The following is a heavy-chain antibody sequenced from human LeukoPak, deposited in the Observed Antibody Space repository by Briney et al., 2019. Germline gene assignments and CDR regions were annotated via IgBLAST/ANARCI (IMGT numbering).Heavy chain of an antibody. CDR3: ARGSGYCSSTSCYPHYFDY. J-gene: IGHJ4*02. D-gene: IGHD2-2*01. CDR1: GFTFSSYV. CDR2: ISSNGGST. Sequence: GGSLRLSCAASGFTFSSYVMHWVRQAPGKGLEYVSAISSNGGSTYYANSVKDRFTVSRDNSKNTLYLQMGSLRAEDMAVYYCARGSGYCSSTSCYPHYFDYWGQGTLVTVSS. V-gene: IGHV3-64*01.